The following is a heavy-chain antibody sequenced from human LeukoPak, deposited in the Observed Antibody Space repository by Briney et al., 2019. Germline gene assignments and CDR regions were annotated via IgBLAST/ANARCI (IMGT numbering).Heavy chain of an antibody. V-gene: IGHV1-18*01. CDR2: ISAYNGNT. Sequence: ASVKVSCKASGYTFTSYGISWVRQPPGQGLQWMGWISAYNGNTNYAQKLQGRVTMTTDTSTSTAYMELRSLRSDDTAVYYCARGTYYYDSSGYYYFDYWGQGTLVTVSS. CDR1: GYTFTSYG. J-gene: IGHJ4*02. CDR3: ARGTYYYDSSGYYYFDY. D-gene: IGHD3-22*01.